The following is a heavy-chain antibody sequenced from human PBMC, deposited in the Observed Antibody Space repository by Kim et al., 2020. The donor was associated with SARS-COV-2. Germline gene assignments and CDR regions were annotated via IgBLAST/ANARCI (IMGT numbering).Heavy chain of an antibody. CDR1: GYRFSNSW. CDR2: IYPDDSDT. V-gene: IGHV5-51*01. D-gene: IGHD6-19*01. CDR3: ARASRDGWLYFDY. Sequence: GESLKISCKGSGYRFSNSWIAWVRHMPGKGLEWMGIIYPDDSDTRYGPSLQGPVTISTDKSISTAYLQWSSLKASDTAMYYCARASRDGWLYFDYWGQGTLVTVSS. J-gene: IGHJ4*02.